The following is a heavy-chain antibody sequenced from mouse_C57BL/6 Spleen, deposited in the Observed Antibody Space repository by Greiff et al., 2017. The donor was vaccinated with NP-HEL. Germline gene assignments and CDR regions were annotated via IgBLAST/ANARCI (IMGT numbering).Heavy chain of an antibody. Sequence: QVQLQQSGPELVKPGASVKISCKASGFSFTSYYIHWVKQRPGQGLVWIGWIYPGSGNTKYNEKFKGKATLTADTSSSTAYLQLSSLTSEDSAVYYCAISTMITTGKNYFDYWGQGTTLTVSS. CDR3: AISTMITTGKNYFDY. CDR2: IYPGSGNT. V-gene: IGHV1-66*01. D-gene: IGHD2-4*01. CDR1: GFSFTSYY. J-gene: IGHJ2*01.